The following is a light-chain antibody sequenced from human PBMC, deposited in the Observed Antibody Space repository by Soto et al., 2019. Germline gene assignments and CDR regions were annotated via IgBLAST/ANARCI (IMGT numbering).Light chain of an antibody. Sequence: QSALTQPASVSGSPGQSVTISCTGTSNDVGGYNLVSWYQQDPGKAPKLMIYEGNKRPSGVSDRFSGSRSGNAASLTISGLQAEDEADYYCCSYAGTSTWVFGGGTQLTVL. CDR3: CSYAGTSTWV. V-gene: IGLV2-23*01. J-gene: IGLJ3*02. CDR1: SNDVGGYNL. CDR2: EGN.